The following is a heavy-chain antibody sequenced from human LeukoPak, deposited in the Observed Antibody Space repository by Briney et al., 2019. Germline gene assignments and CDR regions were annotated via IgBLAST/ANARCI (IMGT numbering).Heavy chain of an antibody. V-gene: IGHV3-30*02. Sequence: GGSLRLSCAASGFTFRSFGMHWVRQAPGKGLEWVAFIRFDGNIKDYADSVEGRFNLSRDHSQNPLSLQMNRLRPHDTAVYYCLKDPYPPTIWFDPRGQGTLLTVSS. CDR1: GFTFRSFG. D-gene: IGHD2-2*02. J-gene: IGHJ5*02. CDR3: LKDPYPPTIWFDP. CDR2: IRFDGNIK.